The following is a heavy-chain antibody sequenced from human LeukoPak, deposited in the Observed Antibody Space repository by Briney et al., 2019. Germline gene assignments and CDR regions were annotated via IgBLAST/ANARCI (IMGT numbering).Heavy chain of an antibody. J-gene: IGHJ5*02. V-gene: IGHV4-4*02. Sequence: GSLRLSCAASGFTFSSYAMSWVRQPPGKGLEWIGEIYHSGRTNSNPSLESRVILSVDKSKNQFSLKLTSVTAADTAVYYCARVGHNWFDPWGQGTLVTVSS. CDR1: GFTFSSYAM. D-gene: IGHD1-26*01. CDR2: IYHSGRT. CDR3: ARVGHNWFDP.